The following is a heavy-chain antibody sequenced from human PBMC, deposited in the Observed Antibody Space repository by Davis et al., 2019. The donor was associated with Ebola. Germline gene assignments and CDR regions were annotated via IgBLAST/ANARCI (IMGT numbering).Heavy chain of an antibody. CDR1: GYTFTNYG. V-gene: IGHV1-18*01. CDR2: SRASNGNT. Sequence: ASVTVSCKASGYTFTNYGITWVRQAPGQGLEWMGWSRASNGNTHYAQKFQGRVTMTTDTFTTTAYMDLRRLTNDDTAVYYCVKDFWSDDPGYWGQGTLVTVSS. J-gene: IGHJ4*02. D-gene: IGHD3-3*01. CDR3: VKDFWSDDPGY.